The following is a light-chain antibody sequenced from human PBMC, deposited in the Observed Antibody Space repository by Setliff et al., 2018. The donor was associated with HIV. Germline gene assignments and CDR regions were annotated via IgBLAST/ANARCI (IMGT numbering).Light chain of an antibody. Sequence: QSALTQPASLSGSPGQSITISCTETGSDVAGYTYVSWYQQHPGKAPKLIIYDVGKRPSGVSNRFSGSKSGNTASLTISGLQAEDEADYYCSSYTSTNTLVVFGGGTKVTVL. V-gene: IGLV2-14*01. CDR3: SSYTSTNTLVV. CDR2: DVG. CDR1: GSDVAGYTY. J-gene: IGLJ2*01.